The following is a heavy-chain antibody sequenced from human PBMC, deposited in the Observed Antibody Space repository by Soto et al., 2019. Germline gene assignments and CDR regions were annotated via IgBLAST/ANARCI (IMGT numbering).Heavy chain of an antibody. CDR3: ARGRAAAGLYYCDY. D-gene: IGHD6-13*01. CDR2: INHSGST. Sequence: PSETLSLTCAVYGGSFSGYYWSWIRQPPGKGLEWVGEINHSGSTNYNPSLKSRDTISVDTSKNQSSLKLSSVTAADTAVYYCARGRAAAGLYYCDYWGQGTLVTVSS. V-gene: IGHV4-34*01. CDR1: GGSFSGYY. J-gene: IGHJ4*02.